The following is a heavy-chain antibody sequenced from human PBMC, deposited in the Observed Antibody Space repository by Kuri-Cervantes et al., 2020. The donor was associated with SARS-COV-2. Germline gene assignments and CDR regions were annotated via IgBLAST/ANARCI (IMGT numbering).Heavy chain of an antibody. CDR2: INHSGST. Sequence: SETLSLTCAVYGGSFSGYYWSWIRQPPGKGLEWIGEINHSGSTNYNPSLKSRVTISVDTSKNQFSLKLSSVTAADTAVYYCARGWIAVVPAAKAFDPWGQGTLVTVSS. V-gene: IGHV4-34*01. D-gene: IGHD2-2*01. J-gene: IGHJ5*02. CDR3: ARGWIAVVPAAKAFDP. CDR1: GGSFSGYY.